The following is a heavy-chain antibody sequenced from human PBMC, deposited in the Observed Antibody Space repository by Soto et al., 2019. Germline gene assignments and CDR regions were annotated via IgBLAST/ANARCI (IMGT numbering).Heavy chain of an antibody. J-gene: IGHJ5*02. Sequence: PSETLSLTCAVYGGSFSGYYWSWIRQPPGKGLEWIGEINHSGSTNYNPSLKSRVTISVDTSKNQFSLKLSSVTAADTAVYYCARGRCPKVCDFWSGYYTGRNWFDPWGQGTLVTVSS. V-gene: IGHV4-34*01. D-gene: IGHD3-3*01. CDR1: GGSFSGYY. CDR3: ARGRCPKVCDFWSGYYTGRNWFDP. CDR2: INHSGST.